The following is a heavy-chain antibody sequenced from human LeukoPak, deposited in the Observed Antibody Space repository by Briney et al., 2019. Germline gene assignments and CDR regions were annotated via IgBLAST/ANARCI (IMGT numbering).Heavy chain of an antibody. Sequence: SETLSLTCAVYGGSFSGYYCSWIRQPPGQGLDWNGEINHSESTNYNPSLKSRVTISVDTSKDQLSMKLSSVTAADTAVYYCARVGPLYYYGSGSYYKKNWFDPWGQGTLVTVSS. J-gene: IGHJ5*02. V-gene: IGHV4-34*01. CDR2: INHSEST. CDR1: GGSFSGYY. CDR3: ARVGPLYYYGSGSYYKKNWFDP. D-gene: IGHD3-10*01.